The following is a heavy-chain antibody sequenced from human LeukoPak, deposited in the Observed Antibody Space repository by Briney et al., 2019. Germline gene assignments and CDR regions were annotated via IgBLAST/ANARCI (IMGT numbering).Heavy chain of an antibody. V-gene: IGHV4-34*01. D-gene: IGHD3-22*01. CDR1: GGSFSGSY. CDR2: IHPSGVT. Sequence: PSETLSLTCAVYGGSFSGSYWSWIRQPPGKGLEWIGEIHPSGVTNYNPSLKSRVSISIDTSKNQFSLSLTSVTAADTAVYYCSRGYDNEKSAYWGQGTLVTVSS. CDR3: SRGYDNEKSAY. J-gene: IGHJ4*02.